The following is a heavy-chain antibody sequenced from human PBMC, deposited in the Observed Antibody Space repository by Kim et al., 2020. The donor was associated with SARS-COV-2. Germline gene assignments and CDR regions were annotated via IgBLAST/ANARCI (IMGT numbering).Heavy chain of an antibody. CDR2: INHSGST. D-gene: IGHD3-3*01. V-gene: IGHV4-34*01. CDR1: GGSFSGYY. CDR3: ARGRGRYYDFWSGSIAFDY. Sequence: SETLSLTCAVYGGSFSGYYWSWIRQPPGKGLEWIGEINHSGSTNYNPSLKSRVTISVDTSKNQFSLKLSSVTAADTAVYYCARGRGRYYDFWSGSIAFDYWGQGTLVTVSS. J-gene: IGHJ4*02.